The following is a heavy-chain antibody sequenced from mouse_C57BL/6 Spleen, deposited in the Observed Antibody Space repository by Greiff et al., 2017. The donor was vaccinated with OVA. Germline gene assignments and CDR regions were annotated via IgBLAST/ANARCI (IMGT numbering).Heavy chain of an antibody. CDR2: IYPGSGST. J-gene: IGHJ2*01. Sequence: QVQLQQPGAELVKPGASVKMSCKASGYTFTSYWLTWVKQRPGQGLEWIGDIYPGSGSTNYNEKFKSKATLTVDTSSSTAYVQLSSLTSEDSAVYYCARKDDYGNPSDYFDYWGQGTTLTVSS. V-gene: IGHV1-55*01. CDR3: ARKDDYGNPSDYFDY. CDR1: GYTFTSYW. D-gene: IGHD2-1*01.